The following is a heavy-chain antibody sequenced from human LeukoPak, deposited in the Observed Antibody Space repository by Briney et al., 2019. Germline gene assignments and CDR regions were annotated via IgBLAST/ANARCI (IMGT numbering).Heavy chain of an antibody. D-gene: IGHD1-26*01. Sequence: GGSLRLSCAASGFTFSSYAMSWVRQAPGKGLEWVSGLGGSGGDTYYADSVKGRFTISRDNSKHTLYLQMNSLRAEDTAVYYCAKERPYGSSYYSFDYWGQGTLVTVSS. CDR1: GFTFSSYA. CDR2: LGGSGGDT. J-gene: IGHJ4*02. V-gene: IGHV3-23*01. CDR3: AKERPYGSSYYSFDY.